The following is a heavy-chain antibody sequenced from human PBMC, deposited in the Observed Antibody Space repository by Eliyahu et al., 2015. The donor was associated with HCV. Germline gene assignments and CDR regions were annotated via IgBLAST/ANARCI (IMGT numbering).Heavy chain of an antibody. Sequence: QVQLVQSGAEVKKPGASVKVSCKASGYXFXSXGXSWVRQAPGQGLEWMGWISAYNGXTNYAQKLQGRVTMTTDTSTSTAYMELRSLRSDDTAVYYCASSRQVPAGVYYYYGMDVWGQGTTVTVSS. D-gene: IGHD3-3*01. CDR1: GYXFXSXG. V-gene: IGHV1-18*01. J-gene: IGHJ6*02. CDR2: ISAYNGXT. CDR3: ASSRQVPAGVYYYYGMDV.